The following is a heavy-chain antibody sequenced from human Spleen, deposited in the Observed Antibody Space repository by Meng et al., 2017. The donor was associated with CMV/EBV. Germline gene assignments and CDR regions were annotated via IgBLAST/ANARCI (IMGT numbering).Heavy chain of an antibody. CDR2: TYYRSKWYN. D-gene: IGHD4-17*01. CDR3: ARGGDYVSWYFDL. V-gene: IGHV6-1*01. Sequence: QVQLLQSGAGLLKPSQTLSLTCAISGDSVSNTGAAWNWVRQSQSRGLEWLGRTYYRSKWYNEYAESVKSRITINPDTSKNQFSLQLKSVTPEDTAVYYCARGGDYVSWYFDLWGRGTLVTVSS. CDR1: GDSVSNTGAA. J-gene: IGHJ2*01.